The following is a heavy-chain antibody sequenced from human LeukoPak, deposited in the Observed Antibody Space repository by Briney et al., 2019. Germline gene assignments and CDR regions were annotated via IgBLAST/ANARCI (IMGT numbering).Heavy chain of an antibody. V-gene: IGHV1-69*05. CDR1: GGTFTSYA. J-gene: IGHJ4*02. Sequence: ASVKVSCKAAGGTFTSYAISWVRQAPGQGVEGRGGMIPFFGTINYEQKFKDRVTITTDKETSTAYMELSSLRSEDTAVYYCATSGYYFDTTGYFTNYFDYWGQGTVVTVSS. CDR2: MIPFFGTI. D-gene: IGHD3-22*01. CDR3: ATSGYYFDTTGYFTNYFDY.